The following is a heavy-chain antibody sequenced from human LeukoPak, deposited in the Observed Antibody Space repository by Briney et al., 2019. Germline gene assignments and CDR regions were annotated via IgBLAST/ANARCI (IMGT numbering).Heavy chain of an antibody. J-gene: IGHJ4*02. Sequence: SETLSLTCAVYGGSFSGYYWSWIRQPPGKGLEWIGEINHSGSTNYNPSLKSRVTISVDTSKNQFSLKLSSETAADTAVYYCARGRAYYDSSGYYYGYWGQGTLVTVSS. CDR2: INHSGST. CDR3: ARGRAYYDSSGYYYGY. CDR1: GGSFSGYY. V-gene: IGHV4-34*01. D-gene: IGHD3-22*01.